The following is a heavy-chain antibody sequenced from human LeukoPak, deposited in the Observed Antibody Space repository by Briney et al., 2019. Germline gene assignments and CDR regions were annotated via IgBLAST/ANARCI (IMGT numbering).Heavy chain of an antibody. V-gene: IGHV1-8*03. J-gene: IGHJ4*02. CDR2: MNPNSGNT. D-gene: IGHD2-2*01. Sequence: GASLKVSCKASGYTFTSYDINWVRQATGQGLEWMGWMNPNSGNTGYAQKFQGRATITRNASISTAYMELSSLRSEDTAVYYCAVVPAATGGYWGQGTLVTVSS. CDR3: AVVPAATGGY. CDR1: GYTFTSYD.